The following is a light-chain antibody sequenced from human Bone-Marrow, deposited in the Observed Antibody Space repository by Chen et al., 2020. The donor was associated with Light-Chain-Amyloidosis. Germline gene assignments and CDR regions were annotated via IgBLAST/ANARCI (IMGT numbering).Light chain of an antibody. CDR2: RDT. Sequence: SYEKRQPREVSVSPGQTGRITCSGDDLPTKYAYWYQQKPGQAPVLVIHRDTERPSGISERFSGSSSGTTATLTISGVQADDEADSHCQSADSSGTYEVIFGGGTKLTVL. V-gene: IGLV3-25*03. CDR3: QSADSSGTYEVI. J-gene: IGLJ2*01. CDR1: DLPTKY.